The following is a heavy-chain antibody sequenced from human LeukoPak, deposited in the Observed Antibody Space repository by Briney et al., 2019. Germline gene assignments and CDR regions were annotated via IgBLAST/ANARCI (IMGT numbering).Heavy chain of an antibody. Sequence: ASVKVSCKASVYTFTGYYMHWVRQAPGQGLEWMGWINPNSGGTNYAQKFQGRVTMTRDTSISTAYMELSRLRSDDTAVYYCARTTGHVVVVAATHLGYWGQGTLVTVSS. CDR3: ARTTGHVVVVAATHLGY. V-gene: IGHV1-2*02. CDR2: INPNSGGT. D-gene: IGHD2-15*01. J-gene: IGHJ4*02. CDR1: VYTFTGYY.